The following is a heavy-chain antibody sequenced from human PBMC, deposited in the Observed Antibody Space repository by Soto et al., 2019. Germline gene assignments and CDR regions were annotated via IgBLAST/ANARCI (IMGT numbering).Heavy chain of an antibody. CDR1: VGSSSSYY. J-gene: IGHJ6*02. V-gene: IGHV4-59*01. Sequence: SWTLSATCTVSVGSSSSYYWSWIRQPPRKGLEWIGYIYYSGRTNYNPSLKSRVTISVDTSKHQFSLKLSSVTAADTAVYYCARARGGLQFGRNSYYYGMDVWGQGTKVTV. D-gene: IGHD5-12*01. CDR2: IYYSGRT. CDR3: ARARGGLQFGRNSYYYGMDV.